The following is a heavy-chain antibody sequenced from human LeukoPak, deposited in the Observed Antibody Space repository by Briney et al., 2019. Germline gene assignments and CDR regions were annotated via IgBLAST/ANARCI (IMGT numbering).Heavy chain of an antibody. Sequence: GGSLRLSCAASGFTFSSYEMNWVRQAPGKGLEWVSYISSSGSTIYYADSVKGRFTISRDNSKNSLYLQMNSLRAEDTALYYCAKDRDYGSGSYYGSFDYWGQGTLVTVSS. D-gene: IGHD3-10*01. V-gene: IGHV3-48*03. J-gene: IGHJ4*02. CDR1: GFTFSSYE. CDR3: AKDRDYGSGSYYGSFDY. CDR2: ISSSGSTI.